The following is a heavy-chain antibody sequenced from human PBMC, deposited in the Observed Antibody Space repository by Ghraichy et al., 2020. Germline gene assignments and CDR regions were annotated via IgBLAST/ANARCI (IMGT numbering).Heavy chain of an antibody. CDR2: MSYYDNTV. CDR1: GFTFSSHN. J-gene: IGHJ4*02. CDR3: ARDKTYGSGWPFFVY. D-gene: IGHD6-19*01. Sequence: GGSLRLSCAASGFTFSSHNMNWVRQAPGKGLEWVSFMSYYDNTVYYGDSVKGRFTISRDNANSSLFLQRNGLRAEGTAVYYCARDKTYGSGWPFFVYWGQRILVTVS. V-gene: IGHV3-48*01.